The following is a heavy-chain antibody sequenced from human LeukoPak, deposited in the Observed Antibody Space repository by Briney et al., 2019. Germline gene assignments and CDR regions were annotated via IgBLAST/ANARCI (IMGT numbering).Heavy chain of an antibody. CDR2: ISAYNGNT. CDR1: GCTFTSYG. V-gene: IGHV1-18*01. J-gene: IGHJ4*02. CDR3: ARDTNYYDSSGVDY. Sequence: ASVKVSCKASGCTFTSYGISWVRQAPGQGLEWMGWISAYNGNTNYAQKLQGRVTMTTDTSTSTAYMELRSLRSDDTAVYYCARDTNYYDSSGVDYWGQGTLVTVSS. D-gene: IGHD3-22*01.